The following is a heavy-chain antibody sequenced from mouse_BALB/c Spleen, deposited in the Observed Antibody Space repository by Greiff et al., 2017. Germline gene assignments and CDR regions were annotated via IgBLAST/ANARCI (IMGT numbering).Heavy chain of an antibody. J-gene: IGHJ3*01. Sequence: DVMLVESGGGLVKPGGSLKLSCAASGFTFSDYYMYWVRQTPEKRLEWVATISDGGSYTYYPDSVKGRFTISRDNAKNNLYLQMSSLKSEDTAMYYCARGSGEFAYWGQGTLVTVSA. CDR3: ARGSGEFAY. CDR1: GFTFSDYY. D-gene: IGHD1-3*01. V-gene: IGHV5-4*02. CDR2: ISDGGSYT.